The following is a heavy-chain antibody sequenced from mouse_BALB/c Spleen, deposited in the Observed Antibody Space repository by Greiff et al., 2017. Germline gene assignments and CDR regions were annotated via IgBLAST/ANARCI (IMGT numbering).Heavy chain of an antibody. CDR2: IWAGGST. D-gene: IGHD1-1*01. CDR3: ASHYYGSPYFDY. CDR1: GFSLTSYG. Sequence: VQGVESGPGLVAPSQSLSITCTVSGFSLTSYGVHWVRQPPGKGLEWLGVIWAGGSTNYNSALMSRLSISKDNSKSQVFLKMNSLQTDDTAMYYCASHYYGSPYFDYWGQGTTLTVSS. J-gene: IGHJ2*01. V-gene: IGHV2-9*02.